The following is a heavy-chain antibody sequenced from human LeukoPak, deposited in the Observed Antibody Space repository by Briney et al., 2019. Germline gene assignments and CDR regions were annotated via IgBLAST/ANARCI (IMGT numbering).Heavy chain of an antibody. CDR1: GYTFTTYA. J-gene: IGHJ4*02. D-gene: IGHD6-13*01. V-gene: IGHV1-3*01. Sequence: ASVKVSCKASGYTFTTYAMHWVRQAPGQRLEWMGWINAGNGNTKYSQKFQARVTITRDTSASTAYMEVRSLRSEDTAVYYCAIDPIGSRWPYYFDYWGQGTLVTVAS. CDR3: AIDPIGSRWPYYFDY. CDR2: INAGNGNT.